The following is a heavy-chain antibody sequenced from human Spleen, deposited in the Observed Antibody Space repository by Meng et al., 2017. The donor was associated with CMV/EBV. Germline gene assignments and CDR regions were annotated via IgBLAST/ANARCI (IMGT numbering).Heavy chain of an antibody. Sequence: SGPTLVKPTQTLTLTCSFSGFSLSTSGVGVGWIRQPPGKALEWLALIYWSDDKHYSPSLKSRLTITEDTSKNQVVLTMTNMDPVDTGTYYCAHTRLLAFGELYWGQGTLVTVSS. CDR1: GFSLSTSGVG. D-gene: IGHD3-10*01. V-gene: IGHV2-5*01. CDR2: IYWSDDK. J-gene: IGHJ4*02. CDR3: AHTRLLAFGELY.